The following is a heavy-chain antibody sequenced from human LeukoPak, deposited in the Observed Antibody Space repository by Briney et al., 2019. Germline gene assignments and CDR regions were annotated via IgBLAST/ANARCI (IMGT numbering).Heavy chain of an antibody. CDR3: AKDWGNYFASGSSYLDY. CDR1: GFTFSTYG. D-gene: IGHD3-10*01. J-gene: IGHJ4*02. CDR2: ISYDGSNK. Sequence: PGRSLRLSCAASGFTFSTYGMHWVRQAPGKGLEWVATISYDGSNKNYADSVKGRFTISRDNSRNTLYLQMNSLRPEDTAVYYCAKDWGNYFASGSSYLDYWGQGTLVTVSS. V-gene: IGHV3-30*18.